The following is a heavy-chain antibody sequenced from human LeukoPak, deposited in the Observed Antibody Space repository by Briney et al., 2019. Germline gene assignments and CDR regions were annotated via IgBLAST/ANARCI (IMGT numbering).Heavy chain of an antibody. Sequence: GGSLRLSCAAPGFTFSRHWMDWVRQAPGKGLERVANIKEDGSMKEYVDSVKGRFTISRDNAKNSLYLQMNSLRADDTAVYYCVRDLGGNYLSLYDWGQGTLVTVSS. CDR2: IKEDGSMK. J-gene: IGHJ4*02. CDR3: VRDLGGNYLSLYD. V-gene: IGHV3-7*01. D-gene: IGHD4-23*01. CDR1: GFTFSRHW.